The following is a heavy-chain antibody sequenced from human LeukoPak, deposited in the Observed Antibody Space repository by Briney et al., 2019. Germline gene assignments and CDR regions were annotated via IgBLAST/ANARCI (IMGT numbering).Heavy chain of an antibody. CDR1: GDSITSTSW. CDR3: ARDIAAAGHFDY. CDR2: IYHSGTT. V-gene: IGHV4-4*02. Sequence: SGTLSLTCAVSGDSITSTSWWSWVRQSPEKGLEWIGEIYHSGTTKYNPSLKSRVTISVDTSKNQFSLKLNSVTAADTAVYYCARDIAAAGHFDYWGQGTLVTVSS. J-gene: IGHJ4*02. D-gene: IGHD6-13*01.